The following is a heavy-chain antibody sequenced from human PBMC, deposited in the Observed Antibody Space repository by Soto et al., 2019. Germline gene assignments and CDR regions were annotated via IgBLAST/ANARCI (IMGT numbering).Heavy chain of an antibody. V-gene: IGHV1-58*01. CDR1: GFTFTSSA. Sequence: GASVKVSCKASGFTFTSSAVQWVRQARGQRLEWIGWIVVGSGNTNYAQKFQERVTITRDMSTSTAYMELSSLRSEDTAVYYCAAVYLAVAGTNIYFDYWGKGSLVTVSS. J-gene: IGHJ4*02. D-gene: IGHD6-19*01. CDR2: IVVGSGNT. CDR3: AAVYLAVAGTNIYFDY.